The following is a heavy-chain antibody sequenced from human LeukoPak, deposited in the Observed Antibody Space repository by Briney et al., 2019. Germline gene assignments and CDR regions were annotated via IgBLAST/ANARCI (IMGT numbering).Heavy chain of an antibody. D-gene: IGHD5-24*01. CDR2: IIPIFGIA. CDR1: GGTFSSYA. Sequence: SVKVSCKASGGTFSSYAISWVRQAPGQGLEWMGRIIPIFGIANYSQKFQGRVTITADKSTRTAYMELSSLRSEDTAVYYCERGVGDGYNLFDYWGQGTLVTVSS. V-gene: IGHV1-69*04. CDR3: ERGVGDGYNLFDY. J-gene: IGHJ4*02.